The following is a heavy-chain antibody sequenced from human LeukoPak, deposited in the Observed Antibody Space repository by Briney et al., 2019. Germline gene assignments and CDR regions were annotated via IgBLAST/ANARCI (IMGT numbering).Heavy chain of an antibody. CDR2: ISSSGSTI. CDR1: GFTFSSYY. D-gene: IGHD3-16*02. V-gene: IGHV3-48*03. Sequence: GGSLRLSCAASGFTFSSYYMNWLGQAPGKGLEWVSYISSSGSTIYYADSVKGRFTISRDNAKNSLYLQMNSLSAEDTAVYYCARDARPYDYVWGSYRQLFDYWGQGTLVTVSS. J-gene: IGHJ4*02. CDR3: ARDARPYDYVWGSYRQLFDY.